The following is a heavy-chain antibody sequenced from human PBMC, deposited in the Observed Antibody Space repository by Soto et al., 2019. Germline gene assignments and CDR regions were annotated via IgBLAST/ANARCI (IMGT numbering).Heavy chain of an antibody. V-gene: IGHV3-23*01. J-gene: IGHJ6*03. D-gene: IGHD2-2*01. Sequence: EVQLLESGGGLVQPGGSLRLSCAASGFTFSSYAMNWVRQAPGKGLEWVSAISGSGGSTYYADSVKGRFTISRDNSKNTLYLQMNSLRAEDTAVYYCAKEVYCSSTSCYYYMDVCGKGTTGTGSS. CDR3: AKEVYCSSTSCYYYMDV. CDR2: ISGSGGST. CDR1: GFTFSSYA.